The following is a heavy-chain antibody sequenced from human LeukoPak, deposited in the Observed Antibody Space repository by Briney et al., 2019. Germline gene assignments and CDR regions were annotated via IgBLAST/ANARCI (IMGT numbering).Heavy chain of an antibody. J-gene: IGHJ4*02. CDR2: IYHSGST. D-gene: IGHD6-19*01. CDR3: ASGIAVAGIGSVFDY. V-gene: IGHV4-30-2*01. Sequence: ASETLSLTCAVSGGSISSGGYSWSWIRQPPGKGLEWIGYIYHSGSTYYNPSLKSRVTISVDRSKNQFSLKLSSVTAADTAVYYCASGIAVAGIGSVFDYWGQGTLVTVSS. CDR1: GGSISSGGYS.